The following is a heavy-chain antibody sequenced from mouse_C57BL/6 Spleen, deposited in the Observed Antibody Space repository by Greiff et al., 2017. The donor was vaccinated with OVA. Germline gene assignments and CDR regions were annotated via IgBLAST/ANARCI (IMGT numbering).Heavy chain of an antibody. CDR1: GYTFTSYW. J-gene: IGHJ4*01. CDR2: IDPSDSYT. V-gene: IGHV1-69*01. Sequence: QVQLQQPGAELVMPGASVKLSCKASGYTFTSYWMHWVKQRPGQGLEWIGEIDPSDSYTNYNQKFKGKSTLTVDKSSSTAYMQLSSLTSEDSAVYYCARGGYDYDDYYAMEDWGKGTTVTVAS. D-gene: IGHD2-4*01. CDR3: ARGGYDYDDYYAMED.